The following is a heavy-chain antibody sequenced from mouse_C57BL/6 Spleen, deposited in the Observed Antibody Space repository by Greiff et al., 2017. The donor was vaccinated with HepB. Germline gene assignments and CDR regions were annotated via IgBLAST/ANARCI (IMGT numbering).Heavy chain of an antibody. D-gene: IGHD2-1*01. CDR2: ISSGGSYT. J-gene: IGHJ4*01. V-gene: IGHV5-6*01. Sequence: EVMLVESGGDLVKPGGSLKLSCAASGFTFSSYGMSWVRQTPDKRLEWVATISSGGSYTYYPDSVKGRFTISRDNAKNTLYLQMSSLKSEDTAMYDCARHDGNWNYAMDYWGQGTSVTVSS. CDR1: GFTFSSYG. CDR3: ARHDGNWNYAMDY.